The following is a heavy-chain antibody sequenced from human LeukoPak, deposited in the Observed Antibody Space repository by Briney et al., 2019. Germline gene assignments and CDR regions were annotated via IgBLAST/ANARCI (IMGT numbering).Heavy chain of an antibody. CDR3: ARITIFGVVRYYYYYYMDV. CDR2: IYYSGST. V-gene: IGHV4-39*07. CDR1: GGSISSSSYY. Sequence: PSETLSLTCTVSGGSISSSSYYWGWIRQPPGKGLEWIGSIYYSGSTYYNPSLKSRVTISVDTSKNQFSLKLSSVTAADTAVYYCARITIFGVVRYYYYYYMDVWGKGTTVTVSS. D-gene: IGHD3-3*01. J-gene: IGHJ6*03.